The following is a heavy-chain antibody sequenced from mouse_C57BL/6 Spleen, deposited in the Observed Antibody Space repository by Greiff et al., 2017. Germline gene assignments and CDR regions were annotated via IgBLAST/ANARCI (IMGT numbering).Heavy chain of an antibody. CDR3: TSYYGNPFAY. CDR2: IDPETGGP. D-gene: IGHD2-1*01. Sequence: VKLVESGAELVRPGASVTLSCKASGYTFTDYEMHWVKQTPVHGLEWIGAIDPETGGPAYNQKIKGKAILTADKSSSTAYMELRSLTSEDSAVYYCTSYYGNPFAYWGQGTLVTVSA. J-gene: IGHJ3*01. CDR1: GYTFTDYE. V-gene: IGHV1-15*01.